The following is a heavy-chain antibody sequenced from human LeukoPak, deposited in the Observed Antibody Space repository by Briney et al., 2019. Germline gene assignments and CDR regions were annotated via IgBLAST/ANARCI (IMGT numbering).Heavy chain of an antibody. J-gene: IGHJ4*02. V-gene: IGHV4-61*02. CDR3: AREAVITMFRAVNNPVVFDY. CDR1: GGSISSGSYY. D-gene: IGHD3-10*01. CDR2: FYTSGST. Sequence: SETLSLTCTVSGGSISSGSYYWSWMPQPAGKGLEGNGRFYTSGSTNYNPSLKSRVTISVDTSKNQFSLKLSSVTAADTAVYYCAREAVITMFRAVNNPVVFDYWGQGTLVTVSS.